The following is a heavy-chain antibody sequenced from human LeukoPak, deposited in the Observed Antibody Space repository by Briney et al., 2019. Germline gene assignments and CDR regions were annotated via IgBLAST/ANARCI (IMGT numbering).Heavy chain of an antibody. CDR2: INPNSGGT. J-gene: IGHJ4*02. CDR1: GYTFTGYY. CDR3: ASRGYCSGGSCYIADY. D-gene: IGHD2-15*01. V-gene: IGHV1-2*02. Sequence: ASVTVSCKASGYTFTGYYMHWVRQAPGQGLEWMGWINPNSGGTNYAQKFQGRVTMTRDTSISTAYMELSRLRSDDTAVYYCASRGYCSGGSCYIADYWGQGTLVTVSS.